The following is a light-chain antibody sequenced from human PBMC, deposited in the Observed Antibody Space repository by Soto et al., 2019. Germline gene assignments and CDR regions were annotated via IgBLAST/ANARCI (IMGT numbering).Light chain of an antibody. CDR3: QQYESTPPT. J-gene: IGKJ2*01. CDR2: WAS. CDR1: QSVLYSSNNKNY. Sequence: DIVMTQSPDSLAVSLGERATINCKSSQSVLYSSNNKNYLAWYQQRPGQPPKLLIYWASTRESGVPDRFSGSXSXTDFTLTITSLQAEDVAVYYCQQYESTPPTFGQGTKLEIK. V-gene: IGKV4-1*01.